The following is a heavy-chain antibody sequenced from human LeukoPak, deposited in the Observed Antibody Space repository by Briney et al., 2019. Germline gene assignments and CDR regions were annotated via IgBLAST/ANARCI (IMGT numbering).Heavy chain of an antibody. V-gene: IGHV3-7*04. CDR2: IHPEGNEK. CDR3: ARGDDFSGDY. CDR1: GFTFSSYA. J-gene: IGHJ4*02. D-gene: IGHD2-21*02. Sequence: GGSLRLSCAASGFTFSSYAMSWVRQAPGEGLEWVANIHPEGNEKYHVDSVKGRFTISRDSAKNSLYLQMNSLRVEDTAVYYCARGDDFSGDYWGQGTLVTVSS.